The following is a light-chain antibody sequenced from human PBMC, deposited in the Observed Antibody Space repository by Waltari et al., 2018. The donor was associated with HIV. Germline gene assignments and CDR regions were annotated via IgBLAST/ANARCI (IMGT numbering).Light chain of an antibody. Sequence: YELTQPPSVSVAPGQTAMITCGGNNIESKSVQWYQQKPGQAPVLVIYFDLDRPSGIPERFSGSVSGNTATLTISRVDAGDEADYYCQVWDRGSDQVIFGGGTKLTVL. CDR1: NIESKS. J-gene: IGLJ2*01. CDR2: FDL. V-gene: IGLV3-21*04. CDR3: QVWDRGSDQVI.